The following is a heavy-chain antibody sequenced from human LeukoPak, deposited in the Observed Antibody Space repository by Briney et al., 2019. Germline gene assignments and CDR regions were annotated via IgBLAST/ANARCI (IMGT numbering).Heavy chain of an antibody. CDR2: INHSGST. J-gene: IGHJ4*02. V-gene: IGHV4-34*01. Sequence: SETLSLTCTVSGGSISSYYWSWIRQPPGKGLEWIGEINHSGSTNYNPSLKSRVTISVDTSKNQFSLKLSSVTAADTAVYYCAIGYCSSTSCPHSSSFDYWGQGALVTVSS. CDR3: AIGYCSSTSCPHSSSFDY. CDR1: GGSISSYY. D-gene: IGHD2-2*01.